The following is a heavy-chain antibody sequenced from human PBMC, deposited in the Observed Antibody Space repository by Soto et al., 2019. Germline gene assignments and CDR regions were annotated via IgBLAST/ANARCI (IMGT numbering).Heavy chain of an antibody. J-gene: IGHJ3*02. D-gene: IGHD6-6*01. CDR3: ARKYSSSSHDAFDI. Sequence: GGSLRLSCAASGFTFSSYWMHWVRQAPGKGLVWVSSISSSSSYIYYADSVKGRFTISRDNAKNSLYLQMNSLRAEDTAVYYCARKYSSSSHDAFDIWGQGTMVTVSS. CDR2: ISSSSSYI. V-gene: IGHV3-21*01. CDR1: GFTFSSYW.